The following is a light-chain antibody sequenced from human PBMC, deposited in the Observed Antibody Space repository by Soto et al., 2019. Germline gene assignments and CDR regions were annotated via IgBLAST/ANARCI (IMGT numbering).Light chain of an antibody. CDR3: AAWDDSLSGPV. CDR2: SSN. Sequence: QSVLTQPPSVSGAPGQRVTISCTGSNSNIGAGYDVHWYQQFPGTAPKLLIYSSNQRPSGVPDRISGSTSGTSASLAISGLRSEDEADYYCAAWDDSLSGPVFGGGTKLTVL. CDR1: NSNIGAGYD. V-gene: IGLV1-47*02. J-gene: IGLJ3*02.